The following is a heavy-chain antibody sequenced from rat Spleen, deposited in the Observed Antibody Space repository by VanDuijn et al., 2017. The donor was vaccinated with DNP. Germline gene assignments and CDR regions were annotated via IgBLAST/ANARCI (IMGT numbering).Heavy chain of an antibody. J-gene: IGHJ3*01. Sequence: EVQLVESGGGLVEPGRSLTLSCVASGFTFNRYYMAWVRQAPKKGLEWVATISASDTRTYYPDSVKGRFTISRDNAKRTLYLQMNSLQTDDTGTYYCTSDSLNSSSFVYWGQGSLVTVSS. V-gene: IGHV5-7*01. CDR3: TSDSLNSSSFVY. CDR2: ISASDTRT. CDR1: GFTFNRYY. D-gene: IGHD1-2*01.